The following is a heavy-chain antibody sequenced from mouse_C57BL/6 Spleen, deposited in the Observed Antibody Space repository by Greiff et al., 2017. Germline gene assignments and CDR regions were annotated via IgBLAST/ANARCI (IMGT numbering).Heavy chain of an antibody. CDR1: GYTFTSYW. CDR2: IDPSDSET. Sequence: VQLQQPGAELVRPGSSVKLSCKASGYTFTSYWMHWVKQRPIQGLEWIGNIDPSDSETHYNQKFKDKATLTVDKSSSTAYMQLSSLTSEDSAVXYCARCPYDYDAMDYWGQGTSVTVSS. J-gene: IGHJ4*01. CDR3: ARCPYDYDAMDY. V-gene: IGHV1-52*01.